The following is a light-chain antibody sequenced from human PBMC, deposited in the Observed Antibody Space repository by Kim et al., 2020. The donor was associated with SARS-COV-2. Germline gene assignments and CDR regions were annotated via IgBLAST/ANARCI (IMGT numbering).Light chain of an antibody. CDR3: QAWDSSNVV. J-gene: IGLJ2*01. Sequence: SYELTQPPSVSVSPGQTASITCSGDKLGDKYACWYQQKSGQSPVLVIYQDSKRPSGIPERFSGSNSGNTATLTISGTQAMDEADYYCQAWDSSNVVFGGG. V-gene: IGLV3-1*01. CDR1: KLGDKY. CDR2: QDS.